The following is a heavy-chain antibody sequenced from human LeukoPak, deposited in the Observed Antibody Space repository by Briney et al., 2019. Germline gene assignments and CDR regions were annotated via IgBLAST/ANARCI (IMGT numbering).Heavy chain of an antibody. V-gene: IGHV1-18*01. J-gene: IGHJ1*01. CDR1: GYTFTSYG. CDR2: ISAYNGNT. D-gene: IGHD6-19*01. Sequence: ASVKVSCKASGYTFTSYGISWVRQAPGQGLEWMGWISAYNGNTNYAQKLQGRVTMTTDTSTSTAYMELRSLSSDDTAVYYCARVGDSSGPYEYFQHWGQGTLVTVSS. CDR3: ARVGDSSGPYEYFQH.